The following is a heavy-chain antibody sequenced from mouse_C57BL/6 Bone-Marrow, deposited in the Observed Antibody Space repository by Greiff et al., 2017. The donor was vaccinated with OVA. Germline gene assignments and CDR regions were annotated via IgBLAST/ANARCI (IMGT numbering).Heavy chain of an antibody. CDR3: ASFITTVVATRAY. Sequence: QVQLQQSGPELVKPGASVKISCKASGYAFSSSWMNWVKQRPGKGLEWIGRIYPGDGDTNYNGKFKGKATLTADKSSSTAYMQLSSLTSEHSAVYFCASFITTVVATRAYWGQGTLVTVSA. V-gene: IGHV1-82*01. CDR2: IYPGDGDT. D-gene: IGHD1-1*01. CDR1: GYAFSSSW. J-gene: IGHJ3*01.